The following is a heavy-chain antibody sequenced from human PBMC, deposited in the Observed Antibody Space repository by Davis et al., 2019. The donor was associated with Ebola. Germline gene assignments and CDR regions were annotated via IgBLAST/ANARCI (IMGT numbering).Heavy chain of an antibody. CDR3: ARATFAYNSGWYADY. D-gene: IGHD6-19*01. J-gene: IGHJ4*02. V-gene: IGHV1-3*01. CDR2: INGGNGNT. Sequence: ASVKVSCKASGYTFTSNAMHWVRQAPGQRLEWMGWINGGNGNTKYSQKFQGRVTITMDTSASTAYMELSSLRSEDTAVYYCARATFAYNSGWYADYWGQGTLVTVSS. CDR1: GYTFTSNA.